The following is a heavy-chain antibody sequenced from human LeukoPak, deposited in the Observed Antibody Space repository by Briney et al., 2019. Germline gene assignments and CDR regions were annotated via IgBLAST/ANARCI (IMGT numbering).Heavy chain of an antibody. CDR3: AKGRGSAVTSAANY. J-gene: IGHJ4*02. V-gene: IGHV3-23*01. CDR1: GFTFSAYS. Sequence: GGSLRLSCAVSGFTFSAYSMNWVRQAPGKGLEWVSSISGSGDNTYYADSVKDRFSISRDNSKTTVSLQMNSLRAEDTAVYYCAKGRGSAVTSAANYWGQGTLVTVSS. D-gene: IGHD4-17*01. CDR2: ISGSGDNT.